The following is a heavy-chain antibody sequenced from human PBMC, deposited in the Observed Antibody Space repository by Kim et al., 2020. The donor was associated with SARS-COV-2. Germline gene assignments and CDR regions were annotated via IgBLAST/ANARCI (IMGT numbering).Heavy chain of an antibody. D-gene: IGHD6-13*01. V-gene: IGHV6-1*01. J-gene: IGHJ5*02. Sequence: SQTLSLTCAISGDSVSSNSAAWNWIRQSPSRGLEWLGRTYYRSKWYNDYAVSVKSRITINPDTSKNQFSLQLNSVTPEDTAVNYCARHSSGQLAAAGTGFDPWGQGTLVTVSS. CDR2: TYYRSKWYN. CDR3: ARHSSGQLAAAGTGFDP. CDR1: GDSVSSNSAA.